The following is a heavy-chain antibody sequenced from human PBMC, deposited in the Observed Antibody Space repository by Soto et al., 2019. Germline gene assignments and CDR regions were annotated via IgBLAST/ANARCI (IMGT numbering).Heavy chain of an antibody. CDR3: SNDQLAAAGRDYYYGMDV. D-gene: IGHD6-13*01. J-gene: IGHJ6*01. CDR1: GFTFSSYG. Sequence: GGSLRLSCAASGFTFSSYGMHWVRQAPGKGLEWVAVISYDGSNKYYADSVKGRFTISRDNSKNTLYLQMNSLRAEDTDVYYYSNDQLAAAGRDYYYGMDVWGQGTTVTVS. CDR2: ISYDGSNK. V-gene: IGHV3-30*18.